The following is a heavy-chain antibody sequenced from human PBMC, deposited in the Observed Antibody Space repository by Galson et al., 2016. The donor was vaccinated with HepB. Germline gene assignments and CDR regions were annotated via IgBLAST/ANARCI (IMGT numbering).Heavy chain of an antibody. CDR1: GFAFSSHW. J-gene: IGHJ5*02. CDR3: VRDHSVVPATAYNWFDP. CDR2: INSDGTIS. V-gene: IGHV3-74*01. Sequence: SLRLSCAASGFAFSSHWMHWVRQAPGKGLMWVARINSDGTISNYADSVKGRFTISGDNAKNTLYLEMNSLRAEDTAVYNCVRDHSVVPATAYNWFDPWGQGTLVTVSS. D-gene: IGHD2-21*02.